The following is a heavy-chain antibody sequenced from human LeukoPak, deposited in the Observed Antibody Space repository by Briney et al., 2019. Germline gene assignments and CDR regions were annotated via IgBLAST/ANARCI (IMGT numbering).Heavy chain of an antibody. CDR1: GFTLSSYS. D-gene: IGHD6-25*01. CDR2: ISSSSSYI. Sequence: GGSLRLSCAASGFTLSSYSMNWVRQAPGKGLEWVSTISSSSSYIYYADSVKGRFTMPRDNAKNSLYLQMNSLRAEDTAVYYCARDGGRMDVWGQGTTVTVSS. CDR3: ARDGGRMDV. V-gene: IGHV3-21*01. J-gene: IGHJ6*02.